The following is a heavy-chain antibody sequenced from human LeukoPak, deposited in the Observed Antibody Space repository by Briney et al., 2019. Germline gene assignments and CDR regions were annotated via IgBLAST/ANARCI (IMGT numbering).Heavy chain of an antibody. CDR3: ARLPLRNTNLWDF. CDR2: IHHTGDT. J-gene: IGHJ4*02. D-gene: IGHD1-14*01. Sequence: PSETLSLTCTVSGGSIVSNFYSWSWIRQPPGRGLEWIATIHHTGDTYYNPSLKSRVTLSADTSKSQFSLNLTSVTATDTAIYYCARLPLRNTNLWDFWGQGILVPVSS. CDR1: GGSIVSNFYS. V-gene: IGHV4-39*01.